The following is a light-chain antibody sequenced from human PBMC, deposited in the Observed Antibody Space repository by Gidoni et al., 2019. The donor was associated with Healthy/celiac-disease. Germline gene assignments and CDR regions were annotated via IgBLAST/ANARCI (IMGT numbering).Light chain of an antibody. CDR1: KLGDKY. CDR2: QDS. V-gene: IGLV3-1*01. Sequence: SYELTQPPSVSVSPGQTASITSSGDKLGDKYACWYQQKPGQSPVLVIYQDSKRPSGIPVRFSGSNSGNTATLTISGTQAMDEADYYCQAWDSSTEEVFGGGTKLTVL. CDR3: QAWDSSTEEV. J-gene: IGLJ2*01.